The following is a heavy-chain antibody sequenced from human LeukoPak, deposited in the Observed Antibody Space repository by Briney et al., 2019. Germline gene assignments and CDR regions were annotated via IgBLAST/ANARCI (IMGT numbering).Heavy chain of an antibody. CDR3: ASISGSEL. D-gene: IGHD3-10*01. Sequence: PRGSLRLSCAASGFTLSSYAMSWVRQAPGKGLEWVSAISGSGGSTYYADSVKGRFTISRDNSKHSLYLQMNSLRAEDTAVYYCASISGSELWGQGTPVTVSS. J-gene: IGHJ4*02. V-gene: IGHV3-23*01. CDR2: ISGSGGST. CDR1: GFTLSSYA.